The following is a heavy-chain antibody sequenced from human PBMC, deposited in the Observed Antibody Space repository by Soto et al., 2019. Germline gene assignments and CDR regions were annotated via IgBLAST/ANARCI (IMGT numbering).Heavy chain of an antibody. D-gene: IGHD3-22*01. CDR1: GYTVTSYD. CDR3: ARGDYYDSSGYGYGMDG. V-gene: IGHV1-8*01. J-gene: IGHJ6*02. Sequence: ASVKVSCKASGYTVTSYDINWVRQATGQGLEWMGWMNPNSGNTGYAQKFQGRVTMTRNTSISTAYMELSSLRSEDTAVYYCARGDYYDSSGYGYGMDGWGQGNTVTVS. CDR2: MNPNSGNT.